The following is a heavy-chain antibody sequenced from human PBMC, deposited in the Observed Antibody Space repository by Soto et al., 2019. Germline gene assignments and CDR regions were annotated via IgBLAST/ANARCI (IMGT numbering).Heavy chain of an antibody. CDR2: IYYSGST. J-gene: IGHJ6*01. CDR1: GGSISSCGYY. V-gene: IGHV4-31*03. Sequence: SENLSLTCTVSGGSISSCGYYWSWIRQHPGKNLEWIGYIYYSGSTYYNPSLKSRVTISVDTSKKQFSLKLSSVTAADTAVYLFAREYCHECYDMIVWVQGRTVT. D-gene: IGHD3-22*01. CDR3: AREYCHECYDMIV.